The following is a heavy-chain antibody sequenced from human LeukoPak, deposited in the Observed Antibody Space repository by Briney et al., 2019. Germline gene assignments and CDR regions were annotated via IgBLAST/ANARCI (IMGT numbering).Heavy chain of an antibody. J-gene: IGHJ5*02. Sequence: PETLSLTCAVYGGSFSGYYWSWIRQPPGKGLEWIGEINHSGSTNYNPSLKSRVTISVDTSKDQFSRKLSSVTAADTAVYYCARGIWFDPWGQGTLVTVSS. CDR1: GGSFSGYY. V-gene: IGHV4-34*01. CDR3: ARGIWFDP. CDR2: INHSGST.